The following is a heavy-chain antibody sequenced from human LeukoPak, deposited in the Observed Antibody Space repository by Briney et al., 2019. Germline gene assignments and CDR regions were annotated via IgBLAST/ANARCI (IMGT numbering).Heavy chain of an antibody. CDR2: IYNVGST. Sequence: GGSLRLSCAASGFNVSNNYMSWVRQAPGKGLEWVSIIYNVGSTYSADSVKGRFTISRDKSENTLYLQMNSLRAEDTAVYHCARLLSDAFDIWGQGTMVTVSP. D-gene: IGHD2-8*01. V-gene: IGHV3-66*01. CDR1: GFNVSNNY. CDR3: ARLLSDAFDI. J-gene: IGHJ3*02.